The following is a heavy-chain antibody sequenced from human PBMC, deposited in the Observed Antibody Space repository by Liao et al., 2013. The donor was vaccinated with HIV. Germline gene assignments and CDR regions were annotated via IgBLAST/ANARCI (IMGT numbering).Heavy chain of an antibody. CDR2: IFHTGKT. Sequence: QLQLQESGPGLVKPSETLSLTCAVSGGSMATDTYYWGWIRQPPGKGLQWIGNIFHTGKTYYNPSLESRSTISVDTSRNQFSLIMNSVTAADTAIYYCAREVSPAIIATPADFDSWAEEP. D-gene: IGHD2-15*01. CDR1: GGSMATDTYY. V-gene: IGHV4-39*07. J-gene: IGHJ4*01. CDR3: AREVSPAIIATPADFDS.